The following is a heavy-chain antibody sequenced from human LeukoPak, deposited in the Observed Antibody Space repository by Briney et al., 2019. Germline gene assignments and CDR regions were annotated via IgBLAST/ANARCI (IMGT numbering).Heavy chain of an antibody. CDR3: ARVRDGSPYYFDS. D-gene: IGHD5-24*01. Sequence: ASVKVSCKASGYTFTSYAFSWVRQAPGQGLEWMGWISTYNGNTKYAQKLQGRVTMTTDTSTTTAYMELRSLRSDDTAVFYCARVRDGSPYYFDSWGQGPLAPVSS. CDR2: ISTYNGNT. J-gene: IGHJ4*02. CDR1: GYTFTSYA. V-gene: IGHV1-18*01.